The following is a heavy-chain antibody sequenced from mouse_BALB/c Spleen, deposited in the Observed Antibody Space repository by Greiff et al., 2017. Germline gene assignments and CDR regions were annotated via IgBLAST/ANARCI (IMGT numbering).Heavy chain of an antibody. D-gene: IGHD1-1*01. V-gene: IGHV2-9*02. Sequence: VKLMESGPGLVAPSQSLSITCTVSGFSLTSYGVHWVRQPPGKGLEWLGVIWAGGSTNYNSALMSRLSISKDNSKSQVFLKMNSLQTDDTAMYYCARDSYYYGSSFRAMDYWGQGTSVTVSS. CDR2: IWAGGST. CDR1: GFSLTSYG. J-gene: IGHJ4*01. CDR3: ARDSYYYGSSFRAMDY.